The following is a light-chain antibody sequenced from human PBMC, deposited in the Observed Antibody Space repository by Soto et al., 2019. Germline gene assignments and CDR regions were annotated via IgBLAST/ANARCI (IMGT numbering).Light chain of an antibody. CDR3: HSYNSIPRT. J-gene: IGKJ1*01. V-gene: IGKV1-27*01. Sequence: DIQMAQSPSSLSASIGARVTITCRASQGISEYLAWYQQRPGNAPNLLIYGASILQSGVPSRFSGSGSGTHFTLTISSLQPEDVATDYCHSYNSIPRTFGQGTTVEIK. CDR1: QGISEY. CDR2: GAS.